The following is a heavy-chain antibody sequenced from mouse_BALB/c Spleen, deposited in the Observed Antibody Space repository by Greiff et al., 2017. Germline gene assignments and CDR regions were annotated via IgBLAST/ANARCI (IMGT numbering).Heavy chain of an antibody. CDR3: ARDRGGLRRGYYFDY. V-gene: IGHV5-4*02. CDR2: ISDGGSYT. D-gene: IGHD2-4*01. J-gene: IGHJ2*01. Sequence: EVKLVESGGGLVKPGGSLKLSCAASGFTFSDYYMYWVRQTPEKRLEWVATISDGGSYTYYPDSVKGRFTISRDNAKNNLYLQMSSLKSEDTAMYYCARDRGGLRRGYYFDYWGQGTTLTVSS. CDR1: GFTFSDYY.